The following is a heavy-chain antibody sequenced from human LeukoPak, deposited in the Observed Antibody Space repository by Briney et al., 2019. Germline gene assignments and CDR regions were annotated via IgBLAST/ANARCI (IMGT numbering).Heavy chain of an antibody. D-gene: IGHD3-10*01. CDR1: GFTVSSNY. V-gene: IGHV3-66*02. J-gene: IGHJ4*02. CDR2: IYSGGST. Sequence: PGGSLRLSCAASGFTVSSNYMSWVRQAPGKGLEWVSVIYSGGSTYYADSVKGRFTISRDNSRNTLYPQMNSLRAEDTAVYYCARGGSGSYIYYFDYWGQGTLVTVSS. CDR3: ARGGSGSYIYYFDY.